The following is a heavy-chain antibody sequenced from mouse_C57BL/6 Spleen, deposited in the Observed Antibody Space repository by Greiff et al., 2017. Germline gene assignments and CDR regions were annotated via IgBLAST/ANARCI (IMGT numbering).Heavy chain of an antibody. V-gene: IGHV1-39*01. CDR1: GYSFTDYN. Sequence: VQLQQSGPELVKPGASVKISCKASGYSFTDYNMNWVKQSNGKSLEWIGVINPNYGTTSYNQKFKGKATLTVDKSSSTAYMQLNSRTSEDSAVYYCARCTGSRYYAVDYWGQGTSVTVSS. CDR2: INPNYGTT. J-gene: IGHJ4*01. D-gene: IGHD1-1*01. CDR3: ARCTGSRYYAVDY.